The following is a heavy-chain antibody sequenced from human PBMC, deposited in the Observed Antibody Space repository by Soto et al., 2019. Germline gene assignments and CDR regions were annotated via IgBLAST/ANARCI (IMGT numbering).Heavy chain of an antibody. CDR3: ARVRAHFTIFGVVIMGAFDI. V-gene: IGHV4-4*02. CDR2: IYHSGST. J-gene: IGHJ3*02. D-gene: IGHD3-3*01. Sequence: SETLSLTCAVSSGSISSSNWWSWVRQPPGKGLEWIGEIYHSGSTNYNPSLKSRVTISVDKSKNQFSLKLSSVTAADTAVYYCARVRAHFTIFGVVIMGAFDIWGQGTMVTVSS. CDR1: SGSISSSNW.